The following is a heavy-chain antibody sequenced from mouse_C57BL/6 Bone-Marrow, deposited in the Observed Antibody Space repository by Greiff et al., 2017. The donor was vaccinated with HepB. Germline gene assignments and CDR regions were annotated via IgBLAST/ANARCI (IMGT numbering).Heavy chain of an antibody. J-gene: IGHJ4*01. Sequence: EVKLMESGGGLVQPGGSLKLSCAASGFTFSDYGMAWVRQAPRKGPEWVAFISNLAYSIYYADTVTGRFTISRENAKNTLYLEMSSLRSEDTAMYYCARAGDYDGEWGQGTSVTVSS. D-gene: IGHD2-4*01. V-gene: IGHV5-15*01. CDR3: ARAGDYDGE. CDR2: ISNLAYSI. CDR1: GFTFSDYG.